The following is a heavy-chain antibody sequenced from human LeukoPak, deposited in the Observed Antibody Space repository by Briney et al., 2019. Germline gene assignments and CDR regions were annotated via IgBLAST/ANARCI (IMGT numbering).Heavy chain of an antibody. Sequence: GGTLRLSCAASVLTFNNYGMSWVRQAPGKGLEGVSAISGSGGSTYYADSVKGRFTISRDNSKNTLYLRMNSLRAEDTAVYYCAKRSGDYWGQGTLVTVSS. CDR1: VLTFNNYG. D-gene: IGHD2-15*01. V-gene: IGHV3-23*01. CDR2: ISGSGGST. CDR3: AKRSGDY. J-gene: IGHJ4*02.